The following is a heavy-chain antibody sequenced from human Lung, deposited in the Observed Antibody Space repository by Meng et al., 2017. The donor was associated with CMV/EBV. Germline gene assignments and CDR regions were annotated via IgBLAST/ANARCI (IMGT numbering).Heavy chain of an antibody. CDR3: VKFFRWDQPDDAFDI. D-gene: IGHD1-26*01. CDR1: RFTFSRYG. J-gene: IGHJ3*02. Sequence: GGSLRLSCAASRFTFSRYGMDWVRQGPGKGLEWVTFIENDGSSKYYADSVKGRFTISRDNFKNTVHLQINSLRAEDTALYYCVKFFRWDQPDDAFDIWGHGKXVTV. V-gene: IGHV3-30*02. CDR2: IENDGSSK.